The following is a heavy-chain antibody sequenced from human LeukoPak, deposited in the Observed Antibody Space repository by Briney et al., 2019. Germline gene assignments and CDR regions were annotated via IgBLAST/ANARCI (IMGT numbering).Heavy chain of an antibody. D-gene: IGHD6-19*01. V-gene: IGHV4-4*07. CDR2: IYTSGST. CDR1: GGSISSYY. J-gene: IGHJ4*02. Sequence: SATLSLTCTVSGGSISSYYWSWIRQPAGKGLEWIGRIYTSGSTNYNPSLQSRVTMSVDTSKNQSSLKLSSVTAADTAVYDCARWDASSGSQDYGGQGTLVTVSS. CDR3: ARWDASSGSQDY.